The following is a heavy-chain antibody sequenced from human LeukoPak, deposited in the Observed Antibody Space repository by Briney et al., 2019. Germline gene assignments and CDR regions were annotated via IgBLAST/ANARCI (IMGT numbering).Heavy chain of an antibody. J-gene: IGHJ4*02. D-gene: IGHD2-21*02. CDR3: ARDDPARMTATLDY. Sequence: PSETLSLTCTVSGVSINNYFWSWVRQPAGEGLEWIGRIYTSGSTNYNPSLRSRVTISVDMSKNQFSLKLSSVTAADTAVYYCARDDPARMTATLDYWGQGILVTVSS. CDR1: GVSINNYF. CDR2: IYTSGST. V-gene: IGHV4-4*07.